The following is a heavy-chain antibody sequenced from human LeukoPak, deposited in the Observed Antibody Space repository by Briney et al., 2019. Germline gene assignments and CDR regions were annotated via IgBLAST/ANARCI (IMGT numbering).Heavy chain of an antibody. CDR1: GYTFTGYY. J-gene: IGHJ3*02. CDR2: INPNSGGT. CDR3: ARPVVRGVFCAFDI. V-gene: IGHV1-2*02. Sequence: ASVKVSCKASGYTFTGYYMHWVRQAPGQGLEWMGWINPNSGGTNYAQKFQGRVTMTRDTSISTAYMELSRLRSDDTAMYYCARPVVRGVFCAFDIWGQGTMVTVSS. D-gene: IGHD3-10*01.